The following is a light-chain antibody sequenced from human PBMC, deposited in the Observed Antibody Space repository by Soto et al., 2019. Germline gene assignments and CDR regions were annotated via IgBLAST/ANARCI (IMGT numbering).Light chain of an antibody. Sequence: QSVLTQPPSASETPGQRVTISCSGSSSNIGGNYVCWYQQLPGTAPKLLIYRNNQRPSGVPDRFSGSKSDTSASLAISGLRSEDEADYYCATWDDSLSGRVFGGGTKLTVL. CDR3: ATWDDSLSGRV. V-gene: IGLV1-47*01. CDR1: SSNIGGNY. J-gene: IGLJ3*02. CDR2: RNN.